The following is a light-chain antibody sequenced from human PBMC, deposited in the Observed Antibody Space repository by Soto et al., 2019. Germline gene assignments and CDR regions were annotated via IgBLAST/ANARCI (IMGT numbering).Light chain of an antibody. V-gene: IGKV3-20*01. J-gene: IGKJ1*01. CDR2: GAS. Sequence: EIVLTQSPGTLSLSPGERATLSCRASQSVSSTFLAWYQQKPGQAPRLLIYGASTRATGIPDRFSGSGSGTDFTLTISRLEPEDFALYYCHQYDRSPRTFGQGTKVEVK. CDR1: QSVSSTF. CDR3: HQYDRSPRT.